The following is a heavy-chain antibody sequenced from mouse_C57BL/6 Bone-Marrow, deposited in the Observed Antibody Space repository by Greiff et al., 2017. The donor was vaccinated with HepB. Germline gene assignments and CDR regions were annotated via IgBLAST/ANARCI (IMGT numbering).Heavy chain of an antibody. CDR3: ARSRKLGRYYFDY. CDR1: GYTFTSYW. CDR2: IYPGSGCT. V-gene: IGHV1-55*01. J-gene: IGHJ2*01. D-gene: IGHD4-1*01. Sequence: QFQLQQPGAELVKPGASVKMSCKASGYTFTSYWITWVKQRPGQGLEWIGEIYPGSGCTNYNEKFKSKATLTVDTSSSTAYMQLSSLTSEDSAVYYCARSRKLGRYYFDYWGQDTTLTVSS.